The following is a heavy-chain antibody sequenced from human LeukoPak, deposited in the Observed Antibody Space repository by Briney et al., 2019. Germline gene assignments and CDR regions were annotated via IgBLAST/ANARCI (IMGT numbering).Heavy chain of an antibody. CDR2: INPSGGST. Sequence: GASVKLSCKSSGYRFTSYDLHWVRLAPGQGLGWVGIINPSGGSTSYAQRYQGKVAMTRDTSTTTVYMELSSLTSEDTAVYFCARDGPTAASFDYWGQGTLVTVSS. V-gene: IGHV1-46*01. CDR3: ARDGPTAASFDY. CDR1: GYRFTSYD. J-gene: IGHJ4*02. D-gene: IGHD2-2*01.